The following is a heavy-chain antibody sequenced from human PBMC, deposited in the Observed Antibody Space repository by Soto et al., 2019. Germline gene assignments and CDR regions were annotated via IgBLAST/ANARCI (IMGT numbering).Heavy chain of an antibody. CDR2: ISSSSSTI. CDR1: GFTFSSYS. V-gene: IGHV3-48*02. D-gene: IGHD2-2*01. Sequence: EVQLVESGGGLVQPGGSLRLSCAASGFTFSSYSMNWVRQAPGKGLEWVSYISSSSSTIYYADSVKGRFTISRDNAKNSLDLQMNSRSDGDTAAYYGAREHEGSSLQSWGIDVWGQGTTVTVSS. CDR3: AREHEGSSLQSWGIDV. J-gene: IGHJ6*02.